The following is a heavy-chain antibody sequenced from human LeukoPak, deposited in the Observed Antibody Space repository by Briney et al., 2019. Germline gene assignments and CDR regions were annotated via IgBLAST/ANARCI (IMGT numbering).Heavy chain of an antibody. CDR2: INPNSGGT. J-gene: IGHJ4*02. D-gene: IGHD4-23*01. CDR1: GYTFTGYY. CDR3: ARGPTVVTQYYFDY. Sequence: ASVKVSCKASGYTFTGYYMHWVRLAPGQGLEWMGWINPNSGGTNYAQKFQGRVTMTRDTSISTAYMELSRLRSDDTAVYYCARGPTVVTQYYFDYWGQGTLVTVSS. V-gene: IGHV1-2*02.